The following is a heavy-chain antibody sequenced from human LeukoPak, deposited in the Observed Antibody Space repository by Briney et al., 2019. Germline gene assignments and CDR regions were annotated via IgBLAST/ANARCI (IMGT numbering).Heavy chain of an antibody. CDR3: TTTDYYGSGSYYDY. J-gene: IGHJ4*02. V-gene: IGHV3-15*01. D-gene: IGHD3-10*01. Sequence: GGSLRLSCAASGFTFSNAWMSWDRQAPGRGLEWVGRIKSKTDGGTTDYAAPVKGRFTISRDDSKNTLYLQMNSLKTEDTAVYYCTTTDYYGSGSYYDYWGQGTLVTVSS. CDR2: IKSKTDGGTT. CDR1: GFTFSNAW.